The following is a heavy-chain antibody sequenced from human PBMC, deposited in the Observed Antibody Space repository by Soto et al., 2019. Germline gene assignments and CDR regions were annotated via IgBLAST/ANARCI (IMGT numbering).Heavy chain of an antibody. J-gene: IGHJ5*02. CDR3: ARGIAAAGNWFDP. CDR1: GGSISSYY. D-gene: IGHD6-13*01. V-gene: IGHV4-59*01. Sequence: SETLSLTCTVSGGSISSYYWSWIRQPPGKGLEWIGYIYYSGSTNYNPSLKSRVTISVDTSKNQCSLKLSSVTAADTAVYYCARGIAAAGNWFDPWGQGTLVTVSS. CDR2: IYYSGST.